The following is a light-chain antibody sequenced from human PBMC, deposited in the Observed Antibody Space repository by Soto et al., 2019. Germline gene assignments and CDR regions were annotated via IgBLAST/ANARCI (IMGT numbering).Light chain of an antibody. V-gene: IGKV3-20*01. Sequence: DIVLTQSPGNLSLSPGETATLSSRASHSVTSNYLAWYQQKPGQAPRLLINAASSRATGIPDRFSGSGSGTEFTLTISRLEPEDFAVYYCKQYGTSPITVGNGRRL. J-gene: IGKJ5*01. CDR2: AAS. CDR3: KQYGTSPIT. CDR1: HSVTSNY.